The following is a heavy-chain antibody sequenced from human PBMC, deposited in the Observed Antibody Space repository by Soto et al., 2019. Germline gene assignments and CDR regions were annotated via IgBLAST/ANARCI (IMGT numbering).Heavy chain of an antibody. V-gene: IGHV4-59*11. D-gene: IGHD3-10*01. CDR1: GASIINHY. CDR2: ASNTATT. J-gene: IGHJ5*02. CDR3: AVHRATPGVALSNWFGP. Sequence: SETLSLTCTVSGASIINHYWAWIRQSPGRGLESIGYASNTATTTYNPSLKNRVTISVDASKSQFYLKLRSVTAADTAVYYCAVHRATPGVALSNWFGPWGQGSLVTVSS.